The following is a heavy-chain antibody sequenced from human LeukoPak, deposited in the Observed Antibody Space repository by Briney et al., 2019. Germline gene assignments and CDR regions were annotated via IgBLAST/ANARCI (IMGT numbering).Heavy chain of an antibody. V-gene: IGHV3-30-3*01. CDR3: ARDMEVAGTGYYYGMDV. D-gene: IGHD6-19*01. Sequence: GGSLRLSCAASGFTFSSYAMHWVRQAPGKGLEWVAVISYDGSNKYYADSVKGRFTISRDNSKNTLYLQMNSLRAEDTAVYYCARDMEVAGTGYYYGMDVWGQGTTVTVSS. J-gene: IGHJ6*02. CDR2: ISYDGSNK. CDR1: GFTFSSYA.